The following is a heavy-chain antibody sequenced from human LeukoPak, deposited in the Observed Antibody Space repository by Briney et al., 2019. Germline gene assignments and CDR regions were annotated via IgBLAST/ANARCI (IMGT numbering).Heavy chain of an antibody. V-gene: IGHV3-23*01. J-gene: IGHJ4*02. D-gene: IGHD6-13*01. CDR3: AKDRRAYSSSWYRN. CDR2: ISGSGGST. Sequence: GGSLRLSCAASGFTFSSYGMHWVRQAPGKGLEWVSAISGSGGSTYYADSVKGRFTISRDNSKNTLYLQMNSLRSEDTAVYYCAKDRRAYSSSWYRNWGQGTLVTVSS. CDR1: GFTFSSYG.